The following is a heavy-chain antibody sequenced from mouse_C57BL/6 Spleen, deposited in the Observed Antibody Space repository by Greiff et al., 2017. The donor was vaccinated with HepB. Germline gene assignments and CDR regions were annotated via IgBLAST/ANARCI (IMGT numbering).Heavy chain of an antibody. CDR2: IDPEDGDT. CDR1: GFNIKDYY. J-gene: IGHJ3*01. CDR3: TTRTSTAGAY. V-gene: IGHV14-1*01. Sequence: EVQLQQSGAELVRPGASVKLSCTASGFNIKDYYMHWVKQRPEQGLEWIGRIDPEDGDTEYAPKFQGKDTMTAEKSSNTAYLQRSSLTSEDTAVYDCTTRTSTAGAYWGQGTLVTVSA. D-gene: IGHD1-2*01.